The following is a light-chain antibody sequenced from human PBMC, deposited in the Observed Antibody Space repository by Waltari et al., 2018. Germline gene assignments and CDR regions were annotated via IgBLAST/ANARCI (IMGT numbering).Light chain of an antibody. CDR3: QQYTTYSPYT. Sequence: DIQMTQSPSTLSASEGNRVTITCRASQTITNWLAWYQQKPGKAPKLLIYQASNLESGVPSRFSGSRSGTEFTLTSSSLQPDDFATYYCQQYTTYSPYTFGQGTKLEIK. V-gene: IGKV1-5*03. CDR1: QTITNW. CDR2: QAS. J-gene: IGKJ2*01.